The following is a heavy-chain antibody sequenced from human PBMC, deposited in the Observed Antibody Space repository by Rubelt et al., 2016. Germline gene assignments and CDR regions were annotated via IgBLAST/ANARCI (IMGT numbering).Heavy chain of an antibody. D-gene: IGHD2-2*01. J-gene: IGHJ4*02. Sequence: ETLSLTCTVSGGSISSSSYYWGWIRQPPGKGLEWIGSIYYSGSTYYNPSLKSRVTISVDTSKNQFSLKLSSVTAADTAVYYCARAGDIVVVPAAIGLDYWGQGTLVTVSS. CDR2: IYYSGST. CDR1: GGSISSSSYY. V-gene: IGHV4-39*01. CDR3: ARAGDIVVVPAAIGLDY.